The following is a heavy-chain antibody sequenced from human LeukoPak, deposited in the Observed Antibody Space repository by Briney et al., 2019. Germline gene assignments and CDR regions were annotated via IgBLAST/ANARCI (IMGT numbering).Heavy chain of an antibody. Sequence: ASVKVSCKASGYTSTSYGISWVRQAPGQGLEWLGWISVYNGNTNYAQKLQGRVTMTTDTSTSTAYMELRSLRSDDTAVYYCASKGVRGEPLYFDYWGQGTLVTVSS. J-gene: IGHJ4*02. CDR3: ASKGVRGEPLYFDY. CDR2: ISVYNGNT. D-gene: IGHD3-10*01. V-gene: IGHV1-18*01. CDR1: GYTSTSYG.